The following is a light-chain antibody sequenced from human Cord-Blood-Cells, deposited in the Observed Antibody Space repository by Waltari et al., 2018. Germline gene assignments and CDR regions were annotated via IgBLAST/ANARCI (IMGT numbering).Light chain of an antibody. CDR3: QSYDSSLSGSVV. V-gene: IGLV1-40*01. Sequence: QSVLTQPPSVSGAPGQRVTISCTGSSSNIGAGYEVHWYQQLPGTAPKLLIYGSSNRPSGVPCPFSGSKSGTSASLAITGLQAEDEADYYCQSYDSSLSGSVVFGGGTKLTVL. CDR1: SSNIGAGYE. CDR2: GSS. J-gene: IGLJ2*01.